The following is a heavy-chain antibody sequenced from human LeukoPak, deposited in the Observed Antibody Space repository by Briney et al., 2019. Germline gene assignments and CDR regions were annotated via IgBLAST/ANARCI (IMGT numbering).Heavy chain of an antibody. CDR2: ISAYNGNT. Sequence: ASVKVSCKASGYTFTSDGISWLRQAPGQGLEWMGWISAYNGNTNYAQKLQGRVTMTTDTSTSTAYMELRSLRSDDTAVYYCALSGSYAPFDYWGQGTLVTVSS. J-gene: IGHJ4*02. CDR3: ALSGSYAPFDY. CDR1: GYTFTSDG. V-gene: IGHV1-18*01. D-gene: IGHD1-26*01.